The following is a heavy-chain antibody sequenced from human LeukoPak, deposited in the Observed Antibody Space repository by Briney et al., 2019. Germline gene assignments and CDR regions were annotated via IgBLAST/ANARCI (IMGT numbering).Heavy chain of an antibody. CDR1: GYTFTGYY. D-gene: IGHD3-22*01. Sequence: GASVKVSCKASGYTFTGYYMHWVRQAPGQGLEWMGWINPNSGGTNYAQKFQGRVTMTRDTSISTAYMELSRLRSDDTAVYYCARGGYYYDSSGYPPPLDYWGQGTLVTVSS. J-gene: IGHJ4*02. CDR3: ARGGYYYDSSGYPPPLDY. V-gene: IGHV1-2*02. CDR2: INPNSGGT.